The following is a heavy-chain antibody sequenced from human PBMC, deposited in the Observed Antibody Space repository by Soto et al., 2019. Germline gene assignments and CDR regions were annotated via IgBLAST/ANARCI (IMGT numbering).Heavy chain of an antibody. J-gene: IGHJ4*02. D-gene: IGHD3-9*01. CDR2: IYYSGST. CDR3: ARGRLRYFDWLPIGGCYFDY. Sequence: SETLSLTCTVPGGSISSGGYYWSWIRQHPGKGLEWIGYIYYSGSTYYNPSLKSRVTISVDTSKNQFSLKLSSVTAADTAVYYCARGRLRYFDWLPIGGCYFDYWGQGTLVTVSS. CDR1: GGSISSGGYY. V-gene: IGHV4-31*03.